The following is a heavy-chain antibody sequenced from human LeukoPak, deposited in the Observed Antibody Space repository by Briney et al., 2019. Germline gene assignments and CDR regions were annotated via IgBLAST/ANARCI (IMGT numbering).Heavy chain of an antibody. CDR3: IRGGANSPFDY. CDR1: GFTFGDYA. V-gene: IGHV3-49*01. Sequence: PGGSLRLSCTASGFTFGDYAMSWFRQAPRKGLEWVGFIRSKAYGGTTEYAASVKGRFTISRDGSKSIAYLQMNSLKTEDTAVYYCIRGGANSPFDYWGQGTLVTVSS. D-gene: IGHD1-1*01. J-gene: IGHJ4*02. CDR2: IRSKAYGGTT.